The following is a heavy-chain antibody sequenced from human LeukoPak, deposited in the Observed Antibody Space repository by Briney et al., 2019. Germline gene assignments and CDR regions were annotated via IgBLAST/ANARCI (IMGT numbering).Heavy chain of an antibody. Sequence: GGSLRLSCAASGFTFSSYEMNWVRQAPGKGLEWVSSITSTGTYTFYADSVKGRFTISRDNAKNPLYLQMNSLRAEDTAIYYCARDPYSGSYGDSYYYYMDVWGKGTTVTISS. CDR2: ITSTGTYT. V-gene: IGHV3-21*01. CDR1: GFTFSSYE. D-gene: IGHD1-26*01. CDR3: ARDPYSGSYGDSYYYYMDV. J-gene: IGHJ6*03.